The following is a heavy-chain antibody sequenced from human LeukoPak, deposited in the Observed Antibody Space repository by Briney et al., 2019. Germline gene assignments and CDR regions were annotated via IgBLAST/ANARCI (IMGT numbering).Heavy chain of an antibody. V-gene: IGHV3-23*01. J-gene: IGHJ4*02. D-gene: IGHD3-10*01. Sequence: GGSLRLSCAASGFTFKNYAMSWVRQAPGKGLEWVSAISGSDAGTYYADSVNGRFTISSYNSKNTLYLQMNSLRAEDAAVYYCAIPYGSGKGPFRDGGQGTLVTVAS. CDR3: AIPYGSGKGPFRD. CDR1: GFTFKNYA. CDR2: ISGSDAGT.